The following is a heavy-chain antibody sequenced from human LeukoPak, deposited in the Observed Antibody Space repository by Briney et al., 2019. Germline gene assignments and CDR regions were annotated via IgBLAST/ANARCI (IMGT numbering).Heavy chain of an antibody. CDR1: GFIFSNYA. V-gene: IGHV3-23*01. CDR2: IDSTGAYT. CDR3: AKGKYSSGGVPDY. Sequence: GGSLRLSCAASGFIFSNYAMSWVRQAPGKGLEWVSAIDSTGAYTWYADSVKGRFTISRDNSKNTLYLQINSLRGEDTAVYYCAKGKYSSGGVPDYWGQGTLVTVCS. J-gene: IGHJ4*02. D-gene: IGHD6-19*01.